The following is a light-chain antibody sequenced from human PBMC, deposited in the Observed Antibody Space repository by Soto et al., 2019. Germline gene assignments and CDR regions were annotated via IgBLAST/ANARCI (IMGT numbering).Light chain of an antibody. CDR2: LGS. Sequence: DIVMTQSPLSLPVTPGEPASISCRSSQSLLHSNGYNYLDWYLQKPGQSPQLLIYLGSNRASGVHDRFSVSGSGTDFTLKISRVEAEDVGVYYCMHALQTPPCTFGQGNQVEIK. J-gene: IGKJ1*01. V-gene: IGKV2-28*01. CDR3: MHALQTPPCT. CDR1: QSLLHSNGYNY.